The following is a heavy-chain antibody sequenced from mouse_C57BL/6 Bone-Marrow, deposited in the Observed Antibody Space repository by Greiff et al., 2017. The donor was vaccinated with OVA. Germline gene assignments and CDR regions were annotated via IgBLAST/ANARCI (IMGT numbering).Heavy chain of an antibody. CDR3: ARKAEDCDVAY. CDR2: INPYYGTT. V-gene: IGHV1-39*01. CDR1: GYSFTDYN. Sequence: VQLQQSGPELVKPGASVKISCKASGYSFTDYNMNWVKQSNGKSLEWIGVINPYYGTTSYNQKFKGKAPLTVDQSSSTAYMQLNSLTSADSAVSDGARKAEDCDVAYWGQGTMLTVSA. J-gene: IGHJ3*01.